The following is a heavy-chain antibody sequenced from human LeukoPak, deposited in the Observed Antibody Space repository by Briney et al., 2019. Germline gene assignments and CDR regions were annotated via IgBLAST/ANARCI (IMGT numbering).Heavy chain of an antibody. D-gene: IGHD6-19*01. CDR3: ARVKAVAGTESFDY. CDR1: GDSVSSKSAA. CDR2: TYYRSRWFN. V-gene: IGHV6-1*01. J-gene: IGHJ4*02. Sequence: SQTLSLTCAISGDSVSSKSAAWTWIRQSPSRGLEWLGRTYYRSRWFNDYAVSVKSRITINPDTSRNQFSLQLNSVTPEDTAVYYCARVKAVAGTESFDYWGQGTLVTVSS.